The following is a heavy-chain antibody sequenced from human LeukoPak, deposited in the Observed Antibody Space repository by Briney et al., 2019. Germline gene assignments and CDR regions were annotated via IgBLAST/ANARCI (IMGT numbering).Heavy chain of an antibody. V-gene: IGHV3-7*01. J-gene: IGHJ4*02. CDR1: GSTFSHYW. CDR2: IKQDSSAS. CDR3: VGSLGY. Sequence: PGGSLRLSCEASGSTFSHYWMSWVRQVPGKGPEWVANIKQDSSASFYLDSMKGRVTISRDNAKNSLYLQMYSLRVEDTAVYYCVGSLGYWGQGTLVTVSS.